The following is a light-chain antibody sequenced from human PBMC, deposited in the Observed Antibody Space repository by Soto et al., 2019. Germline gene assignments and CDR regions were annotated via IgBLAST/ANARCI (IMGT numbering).Light chain of an antibody. V-gene: IGKV3-20*01. Sequence: EIVLTQSPGTLSLSPGESATLSCRASQSVSSSSLAWYQQKPGQAPTLLLYGAASRATGITDRFSGSGSGTDFTLTISRLEPEDFAVYYCQQYGSSPTWTFGQGTKVDIK. CDR2: GAA. CDR1: QSVSSSS. J-gene: IGKJ1*01. CDR3: QQYGSSPTWT.